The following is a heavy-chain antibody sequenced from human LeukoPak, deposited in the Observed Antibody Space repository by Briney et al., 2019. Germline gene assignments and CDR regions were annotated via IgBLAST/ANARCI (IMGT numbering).Heavy chain of an antibody. CDR1: GFTFSSYT. CDR3: ARDVANYDFWSGYFDY. CDR2: ITTGDGNT. J-gene: IGHJ4*02. D-gene: IGHD3-3*01. V-gene: IGHV3-23*01. Sequence: PGGSLRLSCTASGFTFSSYTMTWVRQAPGKGLKWVSTITTGDGNTYYADSVKGRFTISRDNSKNTLYLQMNSLRAEDTAVYYCARDVANYDFWSGYFDYWGQGTLVTVSS.